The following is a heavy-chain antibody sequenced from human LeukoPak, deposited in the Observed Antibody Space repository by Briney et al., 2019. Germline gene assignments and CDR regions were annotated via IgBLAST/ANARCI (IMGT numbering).Heavy chain of an antibody. CDR1: GGSISSSSYY. CDR3: ASGPGGPANWFDP. D-gene: IGHD3-16*01. CDR2: IYYSGST. J-gene: IGHJ5*02. Sequence: PSETLSLTCTVSGGSISSSSYYWGWIRRPPGKGLERIGSIYYSGSTYYNPSLKSRVTISVDTSKNQFSLKLSSVTAADTAVYYCASGPGGPANWFDPWGQGTLVTVSS. V-gene: IGHV4-39*01.